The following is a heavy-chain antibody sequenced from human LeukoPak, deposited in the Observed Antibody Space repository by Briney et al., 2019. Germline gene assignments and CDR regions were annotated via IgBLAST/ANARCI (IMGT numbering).Heavy chain of an antibody. J-gene: IGHJ4*02. D-gene: IGHD2-2*01. CDR1: GGSISSSSYY. CDR2: IYYSGST. CDR3: ARAGQGYCTSASCFLSLDY. Sequence: PSETLSLTCTVSGGSISSSSYYWGWIRQPPGKGLEWIGSIYYSGSTYYNPSLRSRVTISVDTSKNQFSLKLSSVTAADTAVYYCARAGQGYCTSASCFLSLDYWGQGTLVTVSS. V-gene: IGHV4-39*07.